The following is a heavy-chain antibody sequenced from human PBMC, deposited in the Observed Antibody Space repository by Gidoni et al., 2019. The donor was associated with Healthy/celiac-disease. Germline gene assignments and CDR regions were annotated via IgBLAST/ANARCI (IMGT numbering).Heavy chain of an antibody. CDR3: AKAYVILTGYFDY. D-gene: IGHD3-9*01. CDR2: ISYDGSNK. J-gene: IGHJ4*02. Sequence: QVQLVESGGGVVQPGRSLRLSCAASGFTFSSYGMHWVRQAPGKGLEWVAVISYDGSNKYYADSVKGRFTISRDNSKNTLYLQMNSLRAEDTAVYYCAKAYVILTGYFDYWGQGTLVTVSS. CDR1: GFTFSSYG. V-gene: IGHV3-30*18.